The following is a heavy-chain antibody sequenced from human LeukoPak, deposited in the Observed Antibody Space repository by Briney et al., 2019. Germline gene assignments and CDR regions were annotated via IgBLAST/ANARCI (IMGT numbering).Heavy chain of an antibody. D-gene: IGHD6-13*01. V-gene: IGHV3-74*01. J-gene: IGHJ6*02. CDR3: AVLVRYYYYGMDV. Sequence: GGSLRLSCAASGFTFSSYWMHWVRQAPGKGLVWVSRTNSDGSSTSYADSVKGRFTISRDNAKNTLYLQMNSLRAEDTAVYYCAVLVRYYYYGMDVWGQGTTVTVSS. CDR2: TNSDGSST. CDR1: GFTFSSYW.